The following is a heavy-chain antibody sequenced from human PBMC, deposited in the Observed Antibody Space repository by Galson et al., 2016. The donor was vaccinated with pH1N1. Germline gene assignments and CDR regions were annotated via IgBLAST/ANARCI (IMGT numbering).Heavy chain of an antibody. CDR2: ISSNSFYM. CDR1: GFTFISYI. J-gene: IGHJ3*02. D-gene: IGHD2-15*01. V-gene: IGHV3-21*01. Sequence: SLRLSCAASGFTFISYIMNWVRQAPGKGLEWVSSISSNSFYMYYADSVKGRFTISRDNAKKTLYLQMNNLRVEDTAVYYCARDRGRPRQYAFDMWGQGTVVTVSS. CDR3: ARDRGRPRQYAFDM.